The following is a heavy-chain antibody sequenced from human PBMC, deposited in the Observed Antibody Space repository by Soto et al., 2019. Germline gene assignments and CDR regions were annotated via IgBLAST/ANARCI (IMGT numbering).Heavy chain of an antibody. CDR1: GYTFTSYG. V-gene: IGHV1-18*01. D-gene: IGHD3-22*01. CDR2: ISAYNGNT. J-gene: IGHJ4*02. Sequence: QVQLVQSGAEVKKPGASVKVSCKASGYTFTSYGISWVRQAPGQGLEWMGWISAYNGNTNYAQKLQGRVTMTTDTSTSTAYMELRSLRSVDTAVYYCARFMTYYYDSSGYYASDWGQGTLVTVSS. CDR3: ARFMTYYYDSSGYYASD.